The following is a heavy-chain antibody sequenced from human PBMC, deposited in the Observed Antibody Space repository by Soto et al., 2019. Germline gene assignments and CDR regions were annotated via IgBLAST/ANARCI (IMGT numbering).Heavy chain of an antibody. V-gene: IGHV5-51*01. D-gene: IGHD3-10*01. CDR2: IYPGDSDT. J-gene: IGHJ6*02. Sequence: PGESLKISCKGSGYSFTSYWIGWVRQMPGKGLEWMGIIYPGDSDTRYSPSFQGQVTISADKSISTTYLQWSSLKASDTAMYYCAGGGVRGVITRTRDYYGMDVWGQGTTVTVSS. CDR1: GYSFTSYW. CDR3: AGGGVRGVITRTRDYYGMDV.